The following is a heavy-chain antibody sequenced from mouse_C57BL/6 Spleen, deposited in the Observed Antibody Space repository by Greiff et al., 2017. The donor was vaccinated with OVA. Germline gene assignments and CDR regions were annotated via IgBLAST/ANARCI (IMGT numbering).Heavy chain of an antibody. CDR3: AREDCGRNYDMDD. Sequence: QVQLQQSGAELARPGASVKLSCKASGYTFTSYGISWVKQRPGQGLEWIGEIYPRSGNTYYNEKFKGKATLTVDTSSSTAYMELRSLTSEDSAVYCCAREDCGRNYDMDDWGQGTTVTGSS. CDR2: IYPRSGNT. CDR1: GYTFTSYG. J-gene: IGHJ4*01. D-gene: IGHD1-1*01. V-gene: IGHV1-81*01.